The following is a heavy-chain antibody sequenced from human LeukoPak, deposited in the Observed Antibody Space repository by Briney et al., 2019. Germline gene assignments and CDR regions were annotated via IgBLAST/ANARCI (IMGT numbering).Heavy chain of an antibody. D-gene: IGHD3-10*01. Sequence: GGSLRLSCAASGFTVSSNDMSWVRQDPGRGLEWVSVIYSGGSTYYADSVKGRFTISRDNSKNTLFLQMNSLRAGDTAVYYCARGTVTMVDYWGQGTLVTVSS. J-gene: IGHJ4*02. CDR2: IYSGGST. CDR3: ARGTVTMVDY. CDR1: GFTVSSND. V-gene: IGHV3-66*01.